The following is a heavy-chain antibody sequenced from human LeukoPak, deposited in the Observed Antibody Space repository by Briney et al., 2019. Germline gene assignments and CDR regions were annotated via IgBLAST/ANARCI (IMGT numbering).Heavy chain of an antibody. CDR3: ARDPSYYDILTGYYTGGD. Sequence: GRSLRLSCAASGFTFSSYAMNWVRQAPGKGLEWVSSISSSSSYIYYADSVKGRFTISRDNAKNSLYLQMNSLRAEDTAVYYCARDPSYYDILTGYYTGGDWGQGTLVTVSS. V-gene: IGHV3-21*04. J-gene: IGHJ4*02. D-gene: IGHD3-9*01. CDR1: GFTFSSYA. CDR2: ISSSSSYI.